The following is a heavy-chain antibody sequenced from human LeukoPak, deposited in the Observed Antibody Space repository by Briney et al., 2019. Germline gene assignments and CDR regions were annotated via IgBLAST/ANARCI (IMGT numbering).Heavy chain of an antibody. CDR2: IWSDGSNK. J-gene: IGHJ4*02. Sequence: GGSLRLSCAASGFTFSDYGIHWVRQAPGKGLEWVAIIWSDGSNKYYADSVEGRFTISRDDSKNTVHLQMNSLRAEDTALYFCGRDLRSGYFDYLGQGTLVTVSS. CDR1: GFTFSDYG. V-gene: IGHV3-33*01. D-gene: IGHD4-17*01. CDR3: GRDLRSGYFDY.